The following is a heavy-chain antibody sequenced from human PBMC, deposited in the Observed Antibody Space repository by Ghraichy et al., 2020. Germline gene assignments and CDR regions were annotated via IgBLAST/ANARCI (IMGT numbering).Heavy chain of an antibody. CDR3: ARLPLPRRAAVGDWYFDL. V-gene: IGHV3-48*01. J-gene: IGHJ2*01. CDR1: GFSFSDYS. Sequence: GGSLRLSCEGSGFSFSDYSMIWVRLTPRKALEWVSYITGRSITIFYTDSVKGRFTISRDNAKNSLYLHMNSLRAEDTAVYYCARLPLPRRAAVGDWYFDLWGRGTLVTVTS. CDR2: ITGRSITI. D-gene: IGHD6-13*01.